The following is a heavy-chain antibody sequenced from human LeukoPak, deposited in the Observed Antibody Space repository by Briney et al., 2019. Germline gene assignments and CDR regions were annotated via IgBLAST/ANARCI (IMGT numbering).Heavy chain of an antibody. Sequence: PGESLKISCKGSGYSFTSYWIGWVRQMPGKGLEWMGIIYPGDSDTRYSPSFQGQVTISADKSISTAYLQWSSLKASDTAMYYCARPLKQWLVQGSYYYYYMDVWGKGTTVTISS. J-gene: IGHJ6*03. CDR1: GYSFTSYW. CDR3: ARPLKQWLVQGSYYYYYMDV. V-gene: IGHV5-51*01. CDR2: IYPGDSDT. D-gene: IGHD6-19*01.